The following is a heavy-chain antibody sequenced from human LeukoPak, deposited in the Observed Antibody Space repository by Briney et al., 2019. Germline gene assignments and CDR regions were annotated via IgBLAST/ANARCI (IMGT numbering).Heavy chain of an antibody. J-gene: IGHJ4*02. V-gene: IGHV3-23*01. CDR2: ISGRGGST. CDR1: GFTFSSYA. Sequence: GGSLRLSCAASGFTFSSYAMNWVRQAPGKGLEWVSGISGRGGSTYYADSVKGRFTISRDNSKNTLYLQMNSLRAEDTAVYYCARGGGSYDYWGQGTLVTVSS. CDR3: ARGGGSYDY. D-gene: IGHD1-26*01.